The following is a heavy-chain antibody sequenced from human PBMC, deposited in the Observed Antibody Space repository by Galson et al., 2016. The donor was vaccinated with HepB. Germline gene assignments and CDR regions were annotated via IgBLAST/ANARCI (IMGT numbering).Heavy chain of an antibody. J-gene: IGHJ4*02. Sequence: SLRLSCAASGFTFGSYSMNWVRQAPGKGLEWVSHISSSSSTIYYVDSVKGRFTISRDNAKNSLYLQMNSLRAEDTAVYYCASSGWRPIDYWAQGTLVTVSS. V-gene: IGHV3-48*01. CDR2: ISSSSSTI. CDR1: GFTFGSYS. CDR3: ASSGWRPIDY. D-gene: IGHD6-19*01.